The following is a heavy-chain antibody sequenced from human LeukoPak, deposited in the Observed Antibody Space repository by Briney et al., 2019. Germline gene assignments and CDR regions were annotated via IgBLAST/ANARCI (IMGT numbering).Heavy chain of an antibody. CDR3: ARSGAPTPDY. CDR2: IDSDGSST. D-gene: IGHD2-15*01. CDR1: GFTFSSYW. J-gene: IGHJ4*02. V-gene: IGHV3-74*01. Sequence: GGSLRLSCAASGFTFSSYWMHWVRQAPGKGLVWVSRIDSDGSSTIYADSVKGRFIISRDNAKNTLNLQMNSLRAEDTALYYCARSGAPTPDYWGQETLVIVSS.